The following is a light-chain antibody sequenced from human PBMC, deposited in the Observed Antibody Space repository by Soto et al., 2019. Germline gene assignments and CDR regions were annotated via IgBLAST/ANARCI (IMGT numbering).Light chain of an antibody. J-gene: IGKJ1*01. V-gene: IGKV3-20*01. CDR2: GAS. CDR3: QQYCSSPTT. Sequence: IVLTQSPGTLSLSPGERATLSCRASQSVTSSYLAWYQQTPGLSPRLLIYGASSRATGIPDRFSGSGSGTDFTLTIRRLEPEDFAVYYCQQYCSSPTTFGQGTKVEI. CDR1: QSVTSSY.